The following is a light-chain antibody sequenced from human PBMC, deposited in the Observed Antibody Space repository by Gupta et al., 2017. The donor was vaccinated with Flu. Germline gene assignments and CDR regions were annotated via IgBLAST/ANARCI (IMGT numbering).Light chain of an antibody. V-gene: IGLV7-43*01. Sequence: QTVVTHEASVTVSPGGTVTLTCASNTGTVSSAYYANWFQPKPAPAPMVRIYGTNNRHSWTPACFSGSLLAATAAMTVSGVQAEDDYYYHSQDYNGGAWVFGGGTKLTVL. CDR2: GTN. J-gene: IGLJ3*02. CDR3: QDYNGGAWV. CDR1: TGTVSSAYY.